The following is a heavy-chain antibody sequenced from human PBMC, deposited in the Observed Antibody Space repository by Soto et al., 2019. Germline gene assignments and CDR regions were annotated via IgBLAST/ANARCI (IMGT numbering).Heavy chain of an antibody. D-gene: IGHD4-17*01. V-gene: IGHV3-74*01. Sequence: EVQLVESGGASVQPGGSLRLSCAASGFSFSSYWMLWVRQAPGKGLVWVSRITIDGTSTIYADSVKGRFTISRDNSKNTLSLQTNSLRPEDTAVYFCARVHYAQGGVYFDYWGQGALVTVSS. CDR2: ITIDGTST. CDR3: ARVHYAQGGVYFDY. CDR1: GFSFSSYW. J-gene: IGHJ4*02.